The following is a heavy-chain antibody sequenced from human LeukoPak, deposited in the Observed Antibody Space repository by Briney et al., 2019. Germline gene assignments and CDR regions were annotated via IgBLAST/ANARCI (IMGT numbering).Heavy chain of an antibody. CDR3: ARRNYDFWSGYPRAWFDP. J-gene: IGHJ5*02. CDR2: IYYSGST. Sequence: NSSETLSLTCTVSGGSISSYYWSWIRQPPGKGLEWIGYIYYSGSTNYNPSLKSRVTISVDTSKNQFSLKLSSVTAADTAVYYCARRNYDFWSGYPRAWFDPWGQGTLVTVSS. D-gene: IGHD3-3*01. CDR1: GGSISSYY. V-gene: IGHV4-59*08.